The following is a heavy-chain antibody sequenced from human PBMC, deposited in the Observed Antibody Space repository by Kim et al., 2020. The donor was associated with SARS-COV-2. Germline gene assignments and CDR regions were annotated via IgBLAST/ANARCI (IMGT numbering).Heavy chain of an antibody. D-gene: IGHD3-10*01. CDR2: IYYSGST. J-gene: IGHJ5*02. Sequence: SETLSLTCTVSGGSISSYYWSWIRQPPGKGLEWIGYIYYSGSTNYNPSLKSRVTISVDTSKNQFSLKLSSVTAADTAVYYCARAPPPTMVRGVIWFDPWGQGTLVTVSS. CDR1: GGSISSYY. V-gene: IGHV4-59*01. CDR3: ARAPPPTMVRGVIWFDP.